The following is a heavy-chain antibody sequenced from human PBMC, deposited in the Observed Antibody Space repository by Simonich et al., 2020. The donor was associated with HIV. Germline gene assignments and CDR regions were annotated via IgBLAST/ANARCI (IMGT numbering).Heavy chain of an antibody. CDR2: INPNRRGT. CDR3: ARDERRTNSHWYFDL. Sequence: QLVQSGPEVKKPGTSVKVSCKASGFTFSSSAMHWGRQAPGQGLEWMGWINPNRRGTNYAQKFQGRVTMTRDTSISTAYMELSRLRSDDTAVYYCARDERRTNSHWYFDLWGRGTLVTVSS. CDR1: GFTFSSSA. D-gene: IGHD1-7*01. J-gene: IGHJ2*01. V-gene: IGHV1-2*02.